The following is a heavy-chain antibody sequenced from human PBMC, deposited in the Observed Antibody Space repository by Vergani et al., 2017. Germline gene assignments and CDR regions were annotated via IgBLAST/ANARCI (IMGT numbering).Heavy chain of an antibody. J-gene: IGHJ6*02. CDR2: IVVGSGNT. CDR1: GFTFTSSA. V-gene: IGHV1-58*02. D-gene: IGHD6-13*01. CDR3: ARRLSSSWDPYGMDV. Sequence: QMQLVQSGPEVKKPGTSVKVSCKASGFTFTSSAMQWVRQARGHRLEWIGWIVVGSGNTNYAQKFQGRVTITADKSTSTAYMELSSLRSEDTAVYYCARRLSSSWDPYGMDVWGQGTTVTVSS.